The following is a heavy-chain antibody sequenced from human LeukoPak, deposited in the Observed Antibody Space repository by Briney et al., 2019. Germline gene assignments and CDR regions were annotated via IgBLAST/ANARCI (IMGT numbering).Heavy chain of an antibody. V-gene: IGHV1-18*01. CDR2: ISGYNGNT. Sequence: ASVNVSFKASGYTFTTYGIGWVRQAPGEGLEWMGWISGYNGNTNYAQQFQGRVTMPKDTSTSTDYMELRSVRSDDTAVYYCARTSHESVLYWSDPWGQGNLVNVSS. CDR3: ARTSHESVLYWSDP. D-gene: IGHD3-16*01. J-gene: IGHJ5*02. CDR1: GYTFTTYG.